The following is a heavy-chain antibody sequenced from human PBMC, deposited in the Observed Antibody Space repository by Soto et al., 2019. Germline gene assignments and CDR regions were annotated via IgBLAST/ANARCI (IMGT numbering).Heavy chain of an antibody. CDR1: GGSISSGGYY. CDR3: ARVGMDGDYPSWFDP. Sequence: QVQLQESGPGLVKPSQTLSLTCTVSGGSISSGGYYWSWIRQHPGKGLEWIGYIYYSGSTYYNPSLKSRVTISVDTSKNQFSPKLSSVTAADTAVYYCARVGMDGDYPSWFDPWGQGTLVTVSS. D-gene: IGHD4-17*01. V-gene: IGHV4-31*03. J-gene: IGHJ5*02. CDR2: IYYSGST.